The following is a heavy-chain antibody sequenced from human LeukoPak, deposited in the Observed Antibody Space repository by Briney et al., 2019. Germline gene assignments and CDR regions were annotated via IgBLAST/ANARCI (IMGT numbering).Heavy chain of an antibody. CDR3: ARVDYSNLLGFGSSCGMDV. CDR2: IYTSGST. CDR1: GGSISSYY. J-gene: IGHJ6*02. D-gene: IGHD4-11*01. Sequence: SETLSLTCTVSGGSISSYYWSWIRQPAGKGLEWIGRIYTSGSTNYNPSLKSRVTMSVDTSKNQFSLKLSSVTAADTAVYYCARVDYSNLLGFGSSCGMDVWGQGTTVTVSS. V-gene: IGHV4-4*07.